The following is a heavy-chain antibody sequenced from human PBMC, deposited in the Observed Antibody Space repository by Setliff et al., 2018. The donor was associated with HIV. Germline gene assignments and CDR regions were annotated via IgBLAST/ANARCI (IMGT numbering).Heavy chain of an antibody. J-gene: IGHJ6*02. Sequence: SETLSLTCSIYGGSLSYYYWSWLRQSPGKGLEWIGEVFDSGSVNYNPSLKSRVTISVDTSKKEFSLKLASVTAADTAVYLCARGRDCDSSNCLLRYYYNYGLDVWGQGTTVTVSS. CDR2: VFDSGSV. CDR1: GGSLSYYY. D-gene: IGHD2-2*01. V-gene: IGHV4-34*01. CDR3: ARGRDCDSSNCLLRYYYNYGLDV.